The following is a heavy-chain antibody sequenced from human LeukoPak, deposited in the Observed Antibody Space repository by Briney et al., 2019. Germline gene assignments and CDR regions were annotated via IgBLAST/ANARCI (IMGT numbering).Heavy chain of an antibody. D-gene: IGHD6-13*01. V-gene: IGHV5-51*01. CDR2: IYPGDSDT. CDR1: GYSFTNYW. Sequence: GESLKISCKGSGYSFTNYWIGWVRQMPGKGLEWMGIIYPGDSDTRYSPSFQGQVTISADKSISTAYLQWSSLRASDTAMYYCAMHSSSSTSYYYGMDVWGQGTTVTVSS. CDR3: AMHSSSSTSYYYGMDV. J-gene: IGHJ6*02.